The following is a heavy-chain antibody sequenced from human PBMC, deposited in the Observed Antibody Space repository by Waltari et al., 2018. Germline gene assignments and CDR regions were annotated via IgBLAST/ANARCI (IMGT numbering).Heavy chain of an antibody. V-gene: IGHV4-34*01. CDR3: ARGISVAGTPITNSYFRMDV. D-gene: IGHD6-19*01. CDR1: GSLIGYY. CDR2: IIHPGST. J-gene: IGHJ6*01. Sequence: QVHLVQWGAGLLKPSETLSLTCAGGSLIGYYWTWMRQAPGKGLEWIGEIIHPGSTNYNPSLRHRVTISKDTSKNQVSLKLTSLTAADTAVYYCARGISVAGTPITNSYFRMDVWGDGTSVTVSS.